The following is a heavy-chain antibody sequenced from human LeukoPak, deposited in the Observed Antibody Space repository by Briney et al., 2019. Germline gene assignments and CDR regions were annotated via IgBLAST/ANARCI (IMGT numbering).Heavy chain of an antibody. J-gene: IGHJ4*02. CDR2: INHSGST. CDR1: GGSFSGYY. Sequence: SETLSLTCAVYGGSFSGYYWSWIRQPPGKGLEWIGEINHSGSTNYNPSLKSRVTISVDTSKSQFSLKLSSVTAADTAVYYCAREKYRPPGRFDYWGQGTLVTVSS. D-gene: IGHD6-6*01. V-gene: IGHV4-34*01. CDR3: AREKYRPPGRFDY.